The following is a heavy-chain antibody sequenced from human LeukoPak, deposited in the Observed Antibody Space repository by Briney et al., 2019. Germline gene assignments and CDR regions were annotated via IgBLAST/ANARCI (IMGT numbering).Heavy chain of an antibody. D-gene: IGHD6-19*01. Sequence: ASVKVSCKASGYTFASYYMHWVRQAPGQGLEWMGIINPSGGSTSYAQKCQGRVTMTRDTSTSTVYMELSSLRSEDTAVYYCARDPYSSGWLLEISFDYWGQGTLVTVSS. CDR1: GYTFASYY. V-gene: IGHV1-46*01. CDR2: INPSGGST. J-gene: IGHJ4*02. CDR3: ARDPYSSGWLLEISFDY.